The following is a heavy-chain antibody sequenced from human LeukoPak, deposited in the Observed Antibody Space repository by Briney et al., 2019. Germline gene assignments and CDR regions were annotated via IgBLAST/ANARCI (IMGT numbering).Heavy chain of an antibody. V-gene: IGHV4-59*08. D-gene: IGHD2-2*01. CDR3: ARQDCSSTSCNPERSDY. CDR1: GGSISSYY. CDR2: LYYSGST. Sequence: PSETLSLTCTVSGGSISSYYWSWIRQPPGKGLECIGYLYYSGSTNYNPSLKSRVTISVDTSKNQFSLKLSSVTAADTAVYYCARQDCSSTSCNPERSDYWGQGTLVTVSS. J-gene: IGHJ4*02.